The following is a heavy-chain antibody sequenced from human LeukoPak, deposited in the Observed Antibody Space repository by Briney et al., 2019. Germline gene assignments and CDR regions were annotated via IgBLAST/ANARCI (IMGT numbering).Heavy chain of an antibody. CDR3: ARDKEQWVGSLDY. J-gene: IGHJ4*02. Sequence: SETLSLTCTVSGGSISSYYWSWIRQPPGKGLEWIGYIYYSGSTNYNPSLKSRVTISVDTSKNQFSLKLSSVTAADTAVYYCARDKEQWVGSLDYWGQGTLVTVSS. CDR1: GGSISSYY. V-gene: IGHV4-59*01. CDR2: IYYSGST. D-gene: IGHD6-19*01.